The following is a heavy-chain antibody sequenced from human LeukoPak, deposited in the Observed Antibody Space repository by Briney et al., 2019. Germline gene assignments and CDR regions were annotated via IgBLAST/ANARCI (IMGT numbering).Heavy chain of an antibody. J-gene: IGHJ6*02. Sequence: GGSLRLSCAASGFTFSSCAMSWVRQAPGKGLEWVSAISGSGGSTYYAASVKGRFTISRDNSKNTLYLQMNSLRAEDSAVYHCAKGDSSSWYRNYYYYGMDVWGQGTTVTVSS. D-gene: IGHD6-13*01. CDR2: ISGSGGST. CDR1: GFTFSSCA. CDR3: AKGDSSSWYRNYYYYGMDV. V-gene: IGHV3-23*01.